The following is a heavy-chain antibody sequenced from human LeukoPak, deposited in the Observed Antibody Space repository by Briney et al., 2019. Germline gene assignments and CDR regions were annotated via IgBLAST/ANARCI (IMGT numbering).Heavy chain of an antibody. Sequence: SETLSLTCTVSGGSISSYYWSWIRQPPGKGLGWIGYIYYSGSTNYNPSLKSRVTISVDTSKNQFSLKLSSVTAADTAVYYCARDKRHYDFWSGTASNWFDPWGQGTLVTVSS. CDR2: IYYSGST. D-gene: IGHD3-3*01. J-gene: IGHJ5*02. CDR3: ARDKRHYDFWSGTASNWFDP. V-gene: IGHV4-59*01. CDR1: GGSISSYY.